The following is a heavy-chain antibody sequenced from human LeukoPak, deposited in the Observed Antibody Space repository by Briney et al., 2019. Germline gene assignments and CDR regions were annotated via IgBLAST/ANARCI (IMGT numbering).Heavy chain of an antibody. D-gene: IGHD3-3*01. CDR2: ISYDENNK. V-gene: IGHV3-30-3*01. CDR3: ARDRWPFWSGYYNSEEYGMDV. J-gene: IGHJ6*02. Sequence: GGSLRLSCAASGFTFSSYAMHWVRQAPGKGLEWVAIISYDENNKYYADSVEGRFTISRDNPKNTLYLQMNTLRAEDTAVYYCARDRWPFWSGYYNSEEYGMDVWGQGTTVTVSS. CDR1: GFTFSSYA.